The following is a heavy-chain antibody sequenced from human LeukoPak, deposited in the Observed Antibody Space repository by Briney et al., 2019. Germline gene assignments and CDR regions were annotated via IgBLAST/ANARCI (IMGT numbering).Heavy chain of an antibody. CDR2: VSGYSGNT. CDR1: GFTFTSYG. D-gene: IGHD3-10*01. Sequence: ASVKVSCKASGFTFTSYGFSCVRQAPGQGLEWMGWVSGYSGNTNSAQKLQGRVTMTTDTSTSTVYTELRSLRSDDTAVYYCARNGRGGSGSYFDFWGQGTRVTVSS. V-gene: IGHV1-18*01. CDR3: ARNGRGGSGSYFDF. J-gene: IGHJ5*01.